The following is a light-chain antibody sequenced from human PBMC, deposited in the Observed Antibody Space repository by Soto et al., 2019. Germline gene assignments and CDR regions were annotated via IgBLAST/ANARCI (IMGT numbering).Light chain of an antibody. J-gene: IGKJ3*01. Sequence: AIQLTQSPSSLSASVGDRVTITCRASQGISSALAWYQQKPGKAPNLLIYDASTLESGGPSTFSGSGTGTDFTLTISSLQPEDSATYYCQLFNNYSLGFTFGPGTKVDIK. CDR3: QLFNNYSLGFT. CDR1: QGISSA. CDR2: DAS. V-gene: IGKV1D-13*01.